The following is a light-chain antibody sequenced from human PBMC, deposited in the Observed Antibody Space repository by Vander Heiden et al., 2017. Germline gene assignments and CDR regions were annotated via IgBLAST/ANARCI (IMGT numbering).Light chain of an antibody. CDR2: DVS. CDR3: SSDTTSNTWV. V-gene: IGLV2-14*01. J-gene: IGLJ3*02. Sequence: QSDLTQPASVSGSPGQSITISCTGTSSDVDDYNYVSWYQQHPGKAPKLMIYDVSNRPSGVSNRFSGSRSGNTASLTISGLQAEDEADYYCSSDTTSNTWVFGGGTKLTVL. CDR1: SSDVDDYNY.